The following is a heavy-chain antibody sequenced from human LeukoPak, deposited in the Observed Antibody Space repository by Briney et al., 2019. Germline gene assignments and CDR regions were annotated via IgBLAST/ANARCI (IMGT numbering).Heavy chain of an antibody. J-gene: IGHJ6*03. CDR3: ARDSSSWSYYYYMDV. D-gene: IGHD6-13*01. CDR1: GGSISSYY. Sequence: SETLSLTCTVSGGSISSYYWGWIRQPPGKGLEWIGYIYYSGSTNYNPSLKSRVTISVDTSKNQFSLKLSSVTAADTAVYYCARDSSSWSYYYYMDVWGKGTTVTISS. CDR2: IYYSGST. V-gene: IGHV4-59*01.